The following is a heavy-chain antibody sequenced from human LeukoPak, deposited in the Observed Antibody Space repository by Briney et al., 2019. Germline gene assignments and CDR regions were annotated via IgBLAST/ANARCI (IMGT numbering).Heavy chain of an antibody. CDR3: ARDVVVTATRTNWFDP. J-gene: IGHJ5*02. CDR1: GGSFSGYY. Sequence: SETLSLTCAVYGGSFSGYYWSWIRQPPGKGLEWIGEINHSGSTNYNPSLKSRVTISVDTSKNQFSLKLSSVTAADTAVYYCARDVVVTATRTNWFDPWGQGTLVTVSS. D-gene: IGHD2-21*02. CDR2: INHSGST. V-gene: IGHV4-34*01.